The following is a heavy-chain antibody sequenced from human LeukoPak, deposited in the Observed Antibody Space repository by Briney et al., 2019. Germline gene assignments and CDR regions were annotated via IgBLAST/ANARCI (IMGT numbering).Heavy chain of an antibody. Sequence: SQTLSLTCAISGDSVSSNSAAWNWVRQSPSRGLEWLGRTYYRSKWYNDYAVSVKSGITINPDTSKNQFSLQLNSVTPEDTAVYYCARSLGYCSGGSCYPHDNFDYWGQGTLVTVSS. J-gene: IGHJ4*02. D-gene: IGHD2-15*01. CDR3: ARSLGYCSGGSCYPHDNFDY. CDR1: GDSVSSNSAA. CDR2: TYYRSKWYN. V-gene: IGHV6-1*01.